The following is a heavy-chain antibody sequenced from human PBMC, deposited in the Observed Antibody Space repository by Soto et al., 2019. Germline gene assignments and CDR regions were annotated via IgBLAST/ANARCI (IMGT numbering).Heavy chain of an antibody. V-gene: IGHV5-10-1*01. CDR3: ARHQSGSGNSNFDF. D-gene: IGHD3-10*01. CDR2: VDPNDSFA. J-gene: IGHJ4*02. Sequence: PGESLKISCQAFEYSFPIYWISWVRQMPGAGLEWMGRVDPNDSFATYSPSFQGHVTISVDKSTNIVYLQWRSLRASDTATYYCARHQSGSGNSNFDFWGQGTPVTV. CDR1: EYSFPIYW.